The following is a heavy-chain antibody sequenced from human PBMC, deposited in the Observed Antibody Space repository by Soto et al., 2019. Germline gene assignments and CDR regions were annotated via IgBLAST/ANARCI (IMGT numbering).Heavy chain of an antibody. Sequence: ITLKESGPTLVKPTETLTLTCTFSGFSLSTSGVGVGWIRQPPGKALEWLALIYWDDDKRDSPSLKSRLTVTKQTSKGPMLLTTTNRDPVDAATSSCAHIRGSGWVYYIDHWGQGTPVTVSS. CDR2: IYWDDDK. D-gene: IGHD6-19*01. CDR3: AHIRGSGWVYYIDH. CDR1: GFSLSTSGVG. V-gene: IGHV2-5*02. J-gene: IGHJ4*02.